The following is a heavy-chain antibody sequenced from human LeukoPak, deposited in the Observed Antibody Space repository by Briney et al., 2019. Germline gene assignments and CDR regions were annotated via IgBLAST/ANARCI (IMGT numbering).Heavy chain of an antibody. J-gene: IGHJ3*02. CDR1: GFTFSDYY. V-gene: IGHV3-11*01. Sequence: GGSLRLSCAASGFTFSDYYMSWIRQAPGKGLEWVSYISSRGSTIYYADSVKGRFTISRDNAKNSLYLQMNRLRAEDTAVYYCARDRYCSGGSCYSVSDDAFDIWGQGTMVTVSS. CDR3: ARDRYCSGGSCYSVSDDAFDI. D-gene: IGHD2-15*01. CDR2: ISSRGSTI.